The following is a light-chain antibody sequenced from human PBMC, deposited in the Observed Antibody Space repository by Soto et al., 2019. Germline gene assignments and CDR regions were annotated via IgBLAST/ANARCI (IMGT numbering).Light chain of an antibody. CDR2: AAS. CDR1: PSVGSA. J-gene: IGKJ4*01. Sequence: EIVMTQSPATLSVSPGETATLSCRASPSVGSAVAWYQHKPGQDPRLLIVAASIRATGVPGRFSGGGSGTAVTLTISRLQAEEFAGYFCQQYKNWPPLTFGGGTTVEIK. CDR3: QQYKNWPPLT. V-gene: IGKV3-15*01.